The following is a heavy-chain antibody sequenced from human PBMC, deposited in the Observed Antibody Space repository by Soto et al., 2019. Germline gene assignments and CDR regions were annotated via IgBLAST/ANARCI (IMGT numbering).Heavy chain of an antibody. CDR3: ARDLRHRYCSGGSCHSYYYGMDV. CDR2: IYYSGST. D-gene: IGHD2-15*01. J-gene: IGHJ6*02. CDR1: GGSISSYY. V-gene: IGHV4-59*01. Sequence: SETLSLTCTVSGGSISSYYWSWIRQPPGKGLAWIGYIYYSGSTNYNPSLKSRVTISVDTSKNQFSLKLSSVTAADTAVYYCARDLRHRYCSGGSCHSYYYGMDVWGRGTTVTVSS.